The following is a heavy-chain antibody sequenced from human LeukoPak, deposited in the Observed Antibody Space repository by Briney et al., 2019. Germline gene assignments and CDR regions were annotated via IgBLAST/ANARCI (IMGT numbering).Heavy chain of an antibody. V-gene: IGHV3-23*01. CDR1: GFTFSSYA. CDR2: ISGSGGST. J-gene: IGHJ4*02. Sequence: GGSLRLSCAASGFTFSSYAMSWVRQAPGKGLEWVSAISGSGGSTYYADSVKGRFTISRDNSKNTLYLQMNSLRTEDAAVYYCVRGGGLLDYWGQGTLVTVSS. CDR3: VRGGGLLDY. D-gene: IGHD3-10*01.